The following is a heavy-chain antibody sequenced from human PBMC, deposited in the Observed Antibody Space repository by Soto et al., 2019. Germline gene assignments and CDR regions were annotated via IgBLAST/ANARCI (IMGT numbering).Heavy chain of an antibody. CDR2: ISSHNGNT. D-gene: IGHD3-22*01. CDR1: GYTFSDYG. J-gene: IGHJ4*02. CDR3: ARGHSDPSGYYSVYFDY. Sequence: QVQLVQSGAEVKKPGASVKVSCKSSGYTFSDYGVTWVRQAPGQGLEWMGYISSHNGNTDYAQKLQGRVTMTTDTSTSTAYMELRSLRSDDTAVYYCARGHSDPSGYYSVYFDYWGQGTLVTVSS. V-gene: IGHV1-18*01.